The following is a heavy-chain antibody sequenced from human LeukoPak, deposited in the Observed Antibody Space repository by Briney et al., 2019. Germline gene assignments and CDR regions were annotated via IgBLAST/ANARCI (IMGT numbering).Heavy chain of an antibody. D-gene: IGHD6-19*01. CDR3: AKDDISGWYDY. J-gene: IGHJ4*02. CDR2: ISGSGGST. Sequence: GGSLRLSCAASGFTFSSCGMSWVRQAPGKGLEWVSAISGSGGSTYYADSVKGRFTISRDNSKNTVYLQMNSLGAEDTAVYYCAKDDISGWYDYWGQGTLITVSS. V-gene: IGHV3-23*01. CDR1: GFTFSSCG.